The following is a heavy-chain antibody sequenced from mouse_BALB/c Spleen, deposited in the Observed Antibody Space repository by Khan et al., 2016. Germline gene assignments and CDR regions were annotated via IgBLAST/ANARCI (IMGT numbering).Heavy chain of an antibody. CDR1: GYSITSDYA. V-gene: IGHV3-2*02. CDR2: IRYSGST. J-gene: IGHJ4*01. CDR3: ASSDYVYNAAIVY. D-gene: IGHD2-13*01. Sequence: EVQLQESGPGLVKPSQSLSLTCTVTGYSITSDYAWNWIRQFQGNRLEWMGYIRYSGSTSYNPSLKSRISINRDTSKKQFFLQLNSVTSEDTAKYSCASSDYVYNAAIVYWGHCTSFTFSS.